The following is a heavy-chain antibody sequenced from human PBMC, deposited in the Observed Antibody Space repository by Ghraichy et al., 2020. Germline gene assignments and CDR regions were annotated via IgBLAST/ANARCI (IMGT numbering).Heavy chain of an antibody. CDR1: GFTFDDYG. V-gene: IGHV3-20*01. CDR3: ARVRGSGSYYNAAFDI. J-gene: IGHJ3*02. Sequence: GSLRLSCAASGFTFDDYGMSWVRQAPGKGLEWVSGINWNGGSTGYADSVKGRFTISRDNAKNSLYLQMNSLRAEDTALYHCARVRGSGSYYNAAFDIWGQGTMVTVSS. CDR2: INWNGGST. D-gene: IGHD3-10*01.